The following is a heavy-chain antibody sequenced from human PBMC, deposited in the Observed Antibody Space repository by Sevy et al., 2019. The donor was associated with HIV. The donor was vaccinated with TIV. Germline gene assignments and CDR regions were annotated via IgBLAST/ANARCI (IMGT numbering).Heavy chain of an antibody. D-gene: IGHD1-26*01. CDR2: IYPGDSDT. V-gene: IGHV5-51*01. Sequence: GGSLKISCKGSGYSFTSYWIGWVRQMPGKGLEWMGIIYPGDSDTRYSPSFQGQVTISADKSISTAYLQWSSLKASDTAMYYCARRATGRGYYYYYMDVWGKGTTVTVSS. CDR3: ARRATGRGYYYYYMDV. CDR1: GYSFTSYW. J-gene: IGHJ6*03.